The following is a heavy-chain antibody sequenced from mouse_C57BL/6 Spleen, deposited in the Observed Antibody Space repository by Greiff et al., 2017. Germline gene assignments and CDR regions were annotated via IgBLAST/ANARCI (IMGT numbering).Heavy chain of an antibody. CDR2: IYPGSGST. Sequence: QVHLPHPGAELVKPGASVKMSCKASGYTFTSYWITWVKQRPGQGLEWIGDIYPGSGSTNYNEKFKSKATLTVDTSSSTAYMQLSSLTSEDSAVYYCAKYDYYGSSSDYWGQGTTLTVSS. V-gene: IGHV1-55*01. CDR1: GYTFTSYW. D-gene: IGHD1-1*01. J-gene: IGHJ2*01. CDR3: AKYDYYGSSSDY.